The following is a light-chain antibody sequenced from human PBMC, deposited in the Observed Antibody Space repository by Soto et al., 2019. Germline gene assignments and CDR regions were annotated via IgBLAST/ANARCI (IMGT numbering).Light chain of an antibody. CDR3: QQSYSTPLT. Sequence: DIQMTQSPSSLSASVGDRVTITCRASQSISRHLNWYQQKPGKDPKLLIYGASSLQSGVPSRISGSGSGTDFTLTISSLQPEDFATYYCQQSYSTPLTFGGGTKVEFK. CDR1: QSISRH. V-gene: IGKV1-39*01. J-gene: IGKJ4*01. CDR2: GAS.